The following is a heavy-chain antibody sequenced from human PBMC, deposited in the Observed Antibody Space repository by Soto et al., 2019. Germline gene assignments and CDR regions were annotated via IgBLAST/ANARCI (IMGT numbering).Heavy chain of an antibody. CDR3: ERVQYRSGLLFYPDY. J-gene: IGHJ4*02. CDR2: INPNGGDT. Sequence: AAVKVSCKASGYMFTYYHVHWVRQAPGQGLEWMGIINPNGGDTRYAQKFQGRVTMTRDTSTSKVYMEVSSLRSEDTAIYYCERVQYRSGLLFYPDYWGKGTLVTVSS. V-gene: IGHV1-46*01. D-gene: IGHD5-18*01. CDR1: GYMFTYYH.